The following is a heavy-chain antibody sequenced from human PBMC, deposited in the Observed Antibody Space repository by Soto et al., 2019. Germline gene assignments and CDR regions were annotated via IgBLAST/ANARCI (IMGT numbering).Heavy chain of an antibody. CDR1: GYNFIGYD. CDR3: ASGGRTMWEVHRLDP. Sequence: QVQLVQSGAEVKKPGASVKVSCMTSGYNFIGYDINWVRQAPGQGLEGMGWMNPDTGNTGYAYKFRGRATLTTDTFTKTAYMEVTSLTSDDTAVYYCASGGRTMWEVHRLDPWGQGTLVIVSS. CDR2: MNPDTGNT. J-gene: IGHJ5*02. D-gene: IGHD1-1*01. V-gene: IGHV1-8*01.